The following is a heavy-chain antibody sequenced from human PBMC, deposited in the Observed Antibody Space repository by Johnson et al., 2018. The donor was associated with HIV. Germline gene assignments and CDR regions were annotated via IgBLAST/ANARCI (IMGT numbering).Heavy chain of an antibody. CDR1: GFTFDDYG. CDR2: IHWNGAGT. D-gene: IGHD2-15*01. J-gene: IGHJ3*02. V-gene: IGHV3-20*04. CDR3: AKALVVVAATYAFDI. Sequence: VQLVESGGGVVRPGGSLRLSCAASGFTFDDYGLAWVRQAPGKGLEWVSGIHWNGAGTGYADSVKGRFTISRDNSKNTLYLQMNSLRAEDTAVYYCAKALVVVAATYAFDIWGQGTMVTVSS.